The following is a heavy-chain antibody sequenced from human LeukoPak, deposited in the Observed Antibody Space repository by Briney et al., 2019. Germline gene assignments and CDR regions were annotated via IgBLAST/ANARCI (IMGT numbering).Heavy chain of an antibody. CDR1: GSIFTSYW. CDR3: ARLLGYSYGYGWFDP. J-gene: IGHJ5*02. Sequence: GASLQISCKGSGSIFTSYWIGWVRQLPGKGLEWMGIIYPGDSDTRYSPSFQGQVTISADKSISTAYLQWSSLKASDTAMYYCARLLGYSYGYGWFDPWGQGTLVTVSS. CDR2: IYPGDSDT. V-gene: IGHV5-51*01. D-gene: IGHD5-18*01.